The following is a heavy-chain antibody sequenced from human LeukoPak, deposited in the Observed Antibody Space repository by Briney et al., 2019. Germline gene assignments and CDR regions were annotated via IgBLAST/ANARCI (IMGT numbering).Heavy chain of an antibody. J-gene: IGHJ5*02. Sequence: PGGSLRLSCAASGFTFSSDAMSWVRQAPRKGLEWGSAISGSGGSTSYADSVKGRFTISRDNSKNTLYLQMNSLRAEDTAAYYCAKDPRGVIPRGWFDPWGQGNLVTVSS. CDR2: ISGSGGST. V-gene: IGHV3-23*01. CDR1: GFTFSSDA. D-gene: IGHD3-10*01. CDR3: AKDPRGVIPRGWFDP.